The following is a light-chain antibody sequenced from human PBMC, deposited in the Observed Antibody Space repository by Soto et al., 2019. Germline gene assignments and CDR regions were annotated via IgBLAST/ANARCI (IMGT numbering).Light chain of an antibody. CDR3: HQYYGYPYT. J-gene: IGKJ2*01. CDR1: QNINTW. V-gene: IGKV1-5*01. CDR2: DAS. Sequence: DIQMTQSPSTLSASIVDRITITCRASQNINTWLAWYQQKPGRAPKVLIYDASSLESGVPSRISGSGSGTEFILTISSLQLDDFATYYCHQYYGYPYTFGQGTKLEIK.